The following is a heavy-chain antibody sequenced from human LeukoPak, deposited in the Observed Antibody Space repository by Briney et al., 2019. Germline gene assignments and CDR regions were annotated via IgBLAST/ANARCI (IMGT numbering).Heavy chain of an antibody. V-gene: IGHV3-30-3*01. J-gene: IGHJ4*02. CDR3: ARRENYDFWSGFDY. D-gene: IGHD3-3*01. Sequence: GGSLRLSCAESGDTFRRYAMHWVRETPGKGVGRGAVISYDGSNKYYEDSVRGGFTISRENSKNTLYLKMKSLRAEARAVYYCARRENYDFWSGFDYCGQGTLVTVSS. CDR2: ISYDGSNK. CDR1: GDTFRRYA.